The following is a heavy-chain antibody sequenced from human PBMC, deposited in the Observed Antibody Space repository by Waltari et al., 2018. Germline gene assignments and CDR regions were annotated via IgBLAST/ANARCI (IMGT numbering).Heavy chain of an antibody. J-gene: IGHJ4*02. CDR1: GFNVSRNY. CDR3: AREVYRSGGH. Sequence: QLVEAGGGLIQPGESLRLSCAASGFNVSRNYMIWVRQAPGEGLQWVSILYSDGRTFYADSVKGRFTISRDNSKNTVYLEMNSLRAEDTAMYYCAREVYRSGGHWGQGTLVTVSS. CDR2: LYSDGRT. V-gene: IGHV3-53*01. D-gene: IGHD6-19*01.